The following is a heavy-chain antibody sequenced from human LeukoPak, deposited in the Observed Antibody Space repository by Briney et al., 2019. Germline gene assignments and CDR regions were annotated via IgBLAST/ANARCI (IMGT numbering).Heavy chain of an antibody. CDR2: IGTAGDT. V-gene: IGHV3-13*01. CDR3: ARGGYVWGSYRFSFDY. CDR1: GFTFSSYD. J-gene: IGHJ4*02. D-gene: IGHD3-16*02. Sequence: GGSLRLSCAASGFTFSSYDMHWVRQATGKGLEWVSAIGTAGDTYYPGSVKGRFTISRENAKNSLYLQMNSLRAGDTAVYYCARGGYVWGSYRFSFDYWGQGTLVTVSS.